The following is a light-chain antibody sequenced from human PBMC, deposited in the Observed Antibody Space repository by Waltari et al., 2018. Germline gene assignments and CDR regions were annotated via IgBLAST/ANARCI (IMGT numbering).Light chain of an antibody. Sequence: DIQLTPSPSSLSASVGDRVTITCRASQNIDTFLNWYQQRPGKAPKVLIYGASSLQSGVPSRFSGSGSGTHFTLTISSLQPDDFATYFCQQSHTMMYTFGQGTKLEIK. V-gene: IGKV1-39*01. CDR1: QNIDTF. CDR2: GAS. J-gene: IGKJ2*01. CDR3: QQSHTMMYT.